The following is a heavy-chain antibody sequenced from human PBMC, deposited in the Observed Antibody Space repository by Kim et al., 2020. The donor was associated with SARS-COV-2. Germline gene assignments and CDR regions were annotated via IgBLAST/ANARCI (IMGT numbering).Heavy chain of an antibody. CDR2: ITPTGGST. J-gene: IGHJ4*02. D-gene: IGHD3-9*01. Sequence: ASVKVSCKASGYTFTSYYIHWVRQAPGQGLEWMGIITPTGGSTTYAQRFQGRVAMTRDTSTSTVYMELSSLRSEDTAVYYCARVLIAEGFDWLLGGLGGFVYWGQGALVTVSS. V-gene: IGHV1-46*01. CDR1: GYTFTSYY. CDR3: ARVLIAEGFDWLLGGLGGFVY.